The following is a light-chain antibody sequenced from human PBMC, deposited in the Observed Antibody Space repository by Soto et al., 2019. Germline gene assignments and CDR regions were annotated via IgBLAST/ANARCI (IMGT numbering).Light chain of an antibody. V-gene: IGKV3D-20*02. CDR2: DAS. J-gene: IGKJ4*01. Sequence: EFVLTQSPGTLSLSPGERATLSCRASQTARNNYLAWYQQKPGQAPRLLIYDASSRATGIPDRFSGGGSGTDFTLTISSLEPEDFAVYYCQQRSNWLTFGGGTKVDI. CDR1: QTARNNY. CDR3: QQRSNWLT.